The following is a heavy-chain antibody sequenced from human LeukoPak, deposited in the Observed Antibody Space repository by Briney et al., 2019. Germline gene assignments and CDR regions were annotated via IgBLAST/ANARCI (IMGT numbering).Heavy chain of an antibody. CDR3: ARDWVSSGWSRSEYFQH. Sequence: VASVKVSCKASGYTFTSYGISWVRQAPGQGLEWMGWISAYNGNTNYAQKLQGRVTMTTDTSTSTAYMELRSLRSDDTAVYYCARDWVSSGWSRSEYFQHWGQGTLVTVSS. CDR2: ISAYNGNT. V-gene: IGHV1-18*01. J-gene: IGHJ1*01. D-gene: IGHD6-19*01. CDR1: GYTFTSYG.